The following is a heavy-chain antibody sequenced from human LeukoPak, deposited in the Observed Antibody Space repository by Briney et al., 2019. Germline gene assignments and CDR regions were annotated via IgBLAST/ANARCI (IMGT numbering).Heavy chain of an antibody. J-gene: IGHJ5*02. CDR1: VDSQSSSPDY. CDR3: ARHDCDSRRCSVNWFDP. D-gene: IGHD2/OR15-2a*01. V-gene: IGHV4-39*01. Sequence: SETLSLPCTLSVDSQSSSPDYWGWIRQPPGKGLEWIGTIYDSGNTNYHPSLRSRLTISVDTSRNQFSLKLSSVTAADTAVYYCARHDCDSRRCSVNWFDPWGQGTRVTVSS. CDR2: IYDSGNT.